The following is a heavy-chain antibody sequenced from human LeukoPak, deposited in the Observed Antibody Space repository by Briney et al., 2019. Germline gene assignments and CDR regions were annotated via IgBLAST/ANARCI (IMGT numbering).Heavy chain of an antibody. V-gene: IGHV3-7*01. CDR3: ARAYYDSSGYYPLDY. CDR1: GFTFSSYW. D-gene: IGHD3-22*01. J-gene: IGHJ4*02. Sequence: GGSLRLSCAASGFTFSSYWMSWVRQAPGKGLEWVANIKQDGSEKYYVDSVKGRFTISRDNAKNSLYLQMNSLRAEDTAVYYCARAYYDSSGYYPLDYWGQGTLVTVSS. CDR2: IKQDGSEK.